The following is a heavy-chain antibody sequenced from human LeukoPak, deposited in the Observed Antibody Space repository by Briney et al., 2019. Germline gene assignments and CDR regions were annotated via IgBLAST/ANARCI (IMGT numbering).Heavy chain of an antibody. D-gene: IGHD1-26*01. CDR3: AKESIVGTTALYFDY. J-gene: IGHJ4*02. Sequence: GGSLRLSCAASGLTFSRYGMHWVRQAPGKGLEWVAIISYDGSTKYYTDSVKGRFTISRDNSKNTLYLQMNSLRAEDTAVYYCAKESIVGTTALYFDYWGRGTLVTVSS. CDR1: GLTFSRYG. V-gene: IGHV3-30*18. CDR2: ISYDGSTK.